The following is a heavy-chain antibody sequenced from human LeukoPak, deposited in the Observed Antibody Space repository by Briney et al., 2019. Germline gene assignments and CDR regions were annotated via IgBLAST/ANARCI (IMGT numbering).Heavy chain of an antibody. D-gene: IGHD1-26*01. CDR1: GFTFSSYA. CDR2: ISYDGSNK. Sequence: GGSLRLSCAASGFTFSSYAMHWVRQAPGKGLEWVAVISYDGSNKYYADSVKARFTISRDNAKNSLYLQMNSLRAEDTAVYYCATDRNSGKYYDYWGQGTLVTVSS. V-gene: IGHV3-30*04. CDR3: ATDRNSGKYYDY. J-gene: IGHJ4*02.